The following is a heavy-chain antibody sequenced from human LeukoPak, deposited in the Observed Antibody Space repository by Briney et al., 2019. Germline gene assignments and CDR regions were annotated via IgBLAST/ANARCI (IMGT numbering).Heavy chain of an antibody. V-gene: IGHV3-11*01. CDR1: GFTLSDYY. CDR3: AKGLKTTVGPYMGYHYYMDV. J-gene: IGHJ6*03. Sequence: GGSLRLSCATSGFTLSDYYMSWIRQAPGKGLEWVSYISGDGNGINYADSVKGRLTISRDNGKNSLYLQMNSLRAEDTAVYYCAKGLKTTVGPYMGYHYYMDVWGKGTTVTVSS. D-gene: IGHD1-1*01. CDR2: ISGDGNGI.